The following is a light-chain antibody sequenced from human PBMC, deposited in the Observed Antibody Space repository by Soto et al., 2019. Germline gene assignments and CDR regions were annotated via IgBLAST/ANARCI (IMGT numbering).Light chain of an antibody. Sequence: ETVLTQSPGTLSLSSGERATLSCRASQSVSSNYLAWYQQKPGQAPRLLIYGASTRATDIPDRFSGSGSGTDFTLTISRLEPEDFVVYYCQQYGSSPNTFGQGTKLEIK. CDR2: GAS. V-gene: IGKV3-20*01. J-gene: IGKJ2*01. CDR1: QSVSSNY. CDR3: QQYGSSPNT.